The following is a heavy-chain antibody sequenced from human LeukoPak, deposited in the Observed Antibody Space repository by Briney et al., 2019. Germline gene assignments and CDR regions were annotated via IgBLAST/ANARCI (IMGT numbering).Heavy chain of an antibody. J-gene: IGHJ4*02. CDR1: GFTFSSYC. Sequence: PGGSLRLSCAASGFTFSSYCMSWVRQAPGKGLEWVANINQNGSEKFYVDSLKGRFTISRENDKKLLYLQMNSMRAEDTAVYYCAGGIAVAGKDWGQGTLVTVSS. D-gene: IGHD6-19*01. CDR2: INQNGSEK. CDR3: AGGIAVAGKD. V-gene: IGHV3-7*02.